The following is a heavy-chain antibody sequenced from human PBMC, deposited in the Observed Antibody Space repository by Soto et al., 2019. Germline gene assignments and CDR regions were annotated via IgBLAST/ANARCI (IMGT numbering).Heavy chain of an antibody. CDR3: ANAGLRALVGGGVDPRQLLYGDY. J-gene: IGHJ4*02. D-gene: IGHD2-2*02. CDR1: GFTFSSYG. V-gene: IGHV3-30*18. CDR2: ISYDGSNK. Sequence: QVQLVESGGGVVQPGRSLRLSCAASGFTFSSYGMHWVRQAPGKGLEWVAVISYDGSNKYYADSVKGRFTISRDNSKNTLYLQMNSLRAGDTAVYYCANAGLRALVGGGVDPRQLLYGDYWGQGTLVTVSS.